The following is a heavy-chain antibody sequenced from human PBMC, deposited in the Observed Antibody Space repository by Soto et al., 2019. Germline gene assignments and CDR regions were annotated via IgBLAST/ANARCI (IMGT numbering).Heavy chain of an antibody. D-gene: IGHD6-13*01. CDR3: AKDLLAAAAGTGYYGMDV. CDR1: GFTFSSYG. V-gene: IGHV3-30*18. J-gene: IGHJ6*02. Sequence: GGSLRLSCAASGFTFSSYGMHWVRQAPGKGLEWVAVISYDGSNKYYADSVKGRFTISRDNSKNTLYLQMNSLRAEDTAVYYCAKDLLAAAAGTGYYGMDVWGQGTTVTVSS. CDR2: ISYDGSNK.